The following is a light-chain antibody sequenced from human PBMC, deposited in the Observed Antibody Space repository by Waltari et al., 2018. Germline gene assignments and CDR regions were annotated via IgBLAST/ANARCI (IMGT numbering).Light chain of an antibody. J-gene: IGLJ3*02. CDR2: EDS. Sequence: FLLTQPHSVSESPRKTVTLSCTRTSGSIASNYFRRYQLRPGSAPTPVIFEDSQRPSGVPDRFSGSVDISSNSASLTISGLETEDEADYYCQSYDGSNPVVFGGGTKLTVL. CDR3: QSYDGSNPVV. CDR1: SGSIASNY. V-gene: IGLV6-57*03.